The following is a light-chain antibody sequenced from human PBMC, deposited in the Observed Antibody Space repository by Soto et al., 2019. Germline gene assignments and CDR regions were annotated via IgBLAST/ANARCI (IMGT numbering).Light chain of an antibody. J-gene: IGKJ3*01. CDR2: WAS. CDR3: QQYYSVPFT. CDR1: QSVLYSSDNKNY. V-gene: IGKV4-1*01. Sequence: DIVMPQSPDSLAVSLGERATINCKSSQSVLYSSDNKNYLAWYQQKPGQPPKLLIYWASTRESGVPDRFSGSGSGTDFTLTISSLQAEDVAVYYCQQYYSVPFTFGPGAKVDIK.